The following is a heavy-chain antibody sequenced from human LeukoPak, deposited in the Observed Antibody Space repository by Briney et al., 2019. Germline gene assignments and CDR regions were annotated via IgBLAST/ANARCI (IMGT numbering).Heavy chain of an antibody. CDR1: GGSISSYY. Sequence: SETLSLTCTVSGGSISSYYWSWIRQPPGKGLEWIGYIYYSGSTNYNPSLKSRVTISVDTSKNQFSLKLSSVTAADTAVYFCARKGSSSWANPFGYWGQGTLVTVSS. V-gene: IGHV4-59*01. CDR3: ARKGSSSWANPFGY. CDR2: IYYSGST. J-gene: IGHJ4*02. D-gene: IGHD6-13*01.